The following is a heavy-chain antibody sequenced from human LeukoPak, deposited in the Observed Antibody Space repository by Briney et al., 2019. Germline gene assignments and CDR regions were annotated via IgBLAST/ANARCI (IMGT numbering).Heavy chain of an antibody. CDR1: GGSISSYY. D-gene: IGHD6-6*01. CDR2: IYYSGTT. CDR3: ARDFSSSSSVYYYYYMDV. V-gene: IGHV4-59*12. Sequence: SETLSLTCTVSGGSISSYYWNWIRQPPAKGPEWIGYIYYSGTTNYNPSLKSRVTISVDTSKNQFSLRLNSVTAADTAVYYCARDFSSSSSVYYYYYMDVWGKGTSVTVSS. J-gene: IGHJ6*03.